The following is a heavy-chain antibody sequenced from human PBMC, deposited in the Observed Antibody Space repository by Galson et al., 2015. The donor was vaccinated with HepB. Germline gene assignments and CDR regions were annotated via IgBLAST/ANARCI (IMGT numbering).Heavy chain of an antibody. Sequence: SLRLSCAASGFTFSSYGMSWVRQAPGKGLEWVSYITTGSRTIYYADSVKGRFTISRDNAKNSLYLQTNSLRDEDTAVYYCARSFGRRGVDPQAYYFDYWGQGTQVTVSS. V-gene: IGHV3-48*02. CDR3: ARSFGRRGVDPQAYYFDY. D-gene: IGHD3-10*01. CDR2: ITTGSRTI. CDR1: GFTFSSYG. J-gene: IGHJ4*02.